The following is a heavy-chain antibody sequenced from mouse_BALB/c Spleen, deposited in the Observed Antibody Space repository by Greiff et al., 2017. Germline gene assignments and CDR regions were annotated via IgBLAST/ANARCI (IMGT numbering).Heavy chain of an antibody. Sequence: EVKLVESGGGLVKPGGSLKLSCAASGFTFSDYYMYWVRQTPEKRLEWVATISDGGSYTYYPDSVKGRFTISRDNAKNNLYLQMSSLKSEDTAMYYCARDGGSIDYWGQGTSVTVSS. CDR2: ISDGGSYT. CDR1: GFTFSDYY. J-gene: IGHJ4*01. V-gene: IGHV5-4*02. CDR3: ARDGGSIDY.